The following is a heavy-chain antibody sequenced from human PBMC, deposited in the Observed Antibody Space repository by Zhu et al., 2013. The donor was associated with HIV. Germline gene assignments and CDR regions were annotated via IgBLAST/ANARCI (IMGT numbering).Heavy chain of an antibody. J-gene: IGHJ6*03. CDR2: HIPVFDMS. V-gene: IGHV1-69*17. CDR1: GDSFSSDP. D-gene: IGHD2-2*02. CDR3: ARVTTVVEPGAIIEVPFYFYYHMDV. Sequence: QERLVQSGAELAKPGSSVRVSCQASGDSFSSDPIAWVRQSPAGGLAWIGAHIPVFDMSRYSQRFQGRVTFTADRSSRTAYMELSHVQSEDTAVYFCARVTTVVEPGAIIEVPFYFYYHMDVWGQGTQVTVSS.